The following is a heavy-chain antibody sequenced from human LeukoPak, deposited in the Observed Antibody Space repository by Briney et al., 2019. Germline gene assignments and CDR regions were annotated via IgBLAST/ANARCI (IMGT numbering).Heavy chain of an antibody. CDR1: GGSISSSSYY. J-gene: IGHJ3*02. D-gene: IGHD4-23*01. CDR2: IYHSGST. V-gene: IGHV4-39*07. CDR3: AREGTTVVTYAFDI. Sequence: SETLSLTCTVSGGSISSSSYYWGWIRQPPGKGLEWIGSIYHSGSTYYNPSLKSRFTISVDTSKNQFSLKLSSVTAADTAVYYCAREGTTVVTYAFDIWGQGTMVTVSS.